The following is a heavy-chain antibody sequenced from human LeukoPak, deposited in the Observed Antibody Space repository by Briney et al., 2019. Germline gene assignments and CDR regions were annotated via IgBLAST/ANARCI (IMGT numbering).Heavy chain of an antibody. D-gene: IGHD3-3*01. CDR2: IKQDGSEK. J-gene: IGHJ4*02. CDR1: GFTFSSYW. V-gene: IGHV3-7*01. Sequence: GGSLRLSCAASGFTFSSYWMSWVRQAPGKGLEWVANIKQDGSEKYYVDSVKGRFTISRDNAKNSLYLQMNSLRAEDTAVYYCARDPFYDFWSGYLDYWGQGTLVTVSS. CDR3: ARDPFYDFWSGYLDY.